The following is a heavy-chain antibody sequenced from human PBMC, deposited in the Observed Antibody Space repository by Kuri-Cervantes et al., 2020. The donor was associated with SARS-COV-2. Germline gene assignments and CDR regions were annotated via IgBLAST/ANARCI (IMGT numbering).Heavy chain of an antibody. CDR2: INPNSGGT. D-gene: IGHD1-1*01. J-gene: IGHJ5*02. Sequence: ASVKVSCRASGYTFTGYYMHWVRQAPGQGLEWVGWINPNSGGTNYAQKFQGWVTMTRDTSISTAYMELSRLRSDDTAVYYCARLFHNGWFDPWGQGTLVTVSS. CDR1: GYTFTGYY. CDR3: ARLFHNGWFDP. V-gene: IGHV1-2*04.